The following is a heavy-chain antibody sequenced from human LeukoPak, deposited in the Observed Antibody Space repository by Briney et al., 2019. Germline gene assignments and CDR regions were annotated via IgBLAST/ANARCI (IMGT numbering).Heavy chain of an antibody. J-gene: IGHJ4*02. CDR1: GFPFDDYA. V-gene: IGHV3-9*03. D-gene: IGHD6-13*01. Sequence: GRSLRLSCAASGFPFDDYAMHWVRQAPGKGLEWVSGISGNSGSIGYADSVEGRFTISRDNAKDSLYLQMNSLRAEDMALYYCAKEAGYSSSVLQYYFDYWGQGTLVTVSS. CDR3: AKEAGYSSSVLQYYFDY. CDR2: ISGNSGSI.